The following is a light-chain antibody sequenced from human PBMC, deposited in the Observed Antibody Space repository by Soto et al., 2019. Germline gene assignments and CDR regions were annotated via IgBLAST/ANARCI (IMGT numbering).Light chain of an antibody. CDR3: QHYNNWPPWT. CDR1: QSVSSN. J-gene: IGKJ1*01. V-gene: IGKV3-15*01. Sequence: EILMTPSPTPLSVSPGERATFSCRASQSVSSNLAWYQQKPGQAPRLLIYGASIRATGIPARFSGSGSGTEFTLTISTLQSEDFAIYYCQHYNNWPPWTFGQGTKVDI. CDR2: GAS.